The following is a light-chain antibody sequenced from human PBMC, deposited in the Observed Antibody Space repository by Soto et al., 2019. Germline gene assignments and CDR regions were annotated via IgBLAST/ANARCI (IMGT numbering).Light chain of an antibody. Sequence: EVVLTQSPGTLSLSPGEGATLSCRASQSVGSTYIAWYQHKPGQAPRLLIYGASSRATGIPDRFSGSGSGTDFTLTIRRLEPEDFAVYYCQHYGTSPPVTFGPGTKVDIK. CDR1: QSVGSTY. J-gene: IGKJ3*01. V-gene: IGKV3-20*01. CDR2: GAS. CDR3: QHYGTSPPVT.